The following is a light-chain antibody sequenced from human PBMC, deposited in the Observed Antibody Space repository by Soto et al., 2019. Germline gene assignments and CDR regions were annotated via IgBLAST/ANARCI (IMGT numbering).Light chain of an antibody. V-gene: IGLV2-14*03. J-gene: IGLJ1*01. Sequence: QSVLTQPASVSGSPGQSIAISCTGTSSDVGGYNYVSWYQQHPGKAPKLMIYDVSNRPSGVSDRFSGSKSGNTASLTISGLQAEDEADYYCGSYTSSNTRVFGTGTKVTVL. CDR3: GSYTSSNTRV. CDR2: DVS. CDR1: SSDVGGYNY.